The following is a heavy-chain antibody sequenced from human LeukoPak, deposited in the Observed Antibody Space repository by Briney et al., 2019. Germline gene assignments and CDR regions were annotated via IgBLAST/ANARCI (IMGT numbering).Heavy chain of an antibody. CDR3: ARGGDSSGSIRSAFDI. J-gene: IGHJ3*02. V-gene: IGHV3-53*01. D-gene: IGHD3-22*01. CDR2: ISSSGST. CDR1: GFTVSSNY. Sequence: PGGSLRLSCAASGFTVSSNYMSWVRQAPGKGLEWVSVISSSGSTYYADSVKGRFTISRDNSKNTLYLQMNSLRAEDTAVYYCARGGDSSGSIRSAFDIRGQGTMVTVSS.